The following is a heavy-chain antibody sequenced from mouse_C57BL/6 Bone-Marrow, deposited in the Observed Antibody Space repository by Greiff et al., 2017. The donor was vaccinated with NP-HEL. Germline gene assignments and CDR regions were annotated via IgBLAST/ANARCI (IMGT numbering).Heavy chain of an antibody. CDR2: IDPSDSET. J-gene: IGHJ1*03. CDR1: GYTFTSYW. Sequence: QVQLQQPGAELVRPGSSVKLSCKASGYTFTSYWMHWVKQRPIQGLEWIGNIDPSDSETHYNQKFKDKATLTVDKSSSTAYMQLSSLTSEDSAVYDCARSISTVVATRDLDVWGTGTTVTVSS. D-gene: IGHD1-1*01. V-gene: IGHV1-52*01. CDR3: ARSISTVVATRDLDV.